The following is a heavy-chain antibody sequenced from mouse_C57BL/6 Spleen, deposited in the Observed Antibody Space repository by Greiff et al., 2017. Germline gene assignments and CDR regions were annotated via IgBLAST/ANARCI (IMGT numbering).Heavy chain of an antibody. D-gene: IGHD1-1*01. Sequence: QVQLQQSGPELVKPGASVKISCKASGYSFTSYYIHWVKQRPGQGLEWIGWIYPGSGNTKYNEKFKGKATLTADTSSSTAYMQLSSLTSEDSAVXYCARSSDYYGSSSFDYWGQGTTLTVSS. V-gene: IGHV1-66*01. CDR1: GYSFTSYY. J-gene: IGHJ2*01. CDR2: IYPGSGNT. CDR3: ARSSDYYGSSSFDY.